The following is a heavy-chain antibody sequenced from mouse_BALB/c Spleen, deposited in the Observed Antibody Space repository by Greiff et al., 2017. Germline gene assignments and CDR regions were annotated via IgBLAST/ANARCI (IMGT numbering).Heavy chain of an antibody. J-gene: IGHJ4*01. V-gene: IGHV3-6*02. CDR3: ARWLYAMDY. CDR2: ISYDGSN. CDR1: GYSITSGYY. Sequence: VQLKESGPGLVKPSQSLSLTCSVTGYSITSGYYWNWIRQFPGNKLEWMGYISYDGSNNYNPSLKNRISITRDTSKNQFFLKLNSVTTEDTATYYCARWLYAMDYWGQGTSVTVSS.